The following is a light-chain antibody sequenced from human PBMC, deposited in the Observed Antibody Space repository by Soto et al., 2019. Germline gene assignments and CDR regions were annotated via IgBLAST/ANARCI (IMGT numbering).Light chain of an antibody. CDR2: EAS. CDR1: QSLLQSDGKTY. J-gene: IGKJ2*01. CDR3: MQSAQLPRT. Sequence: DIALTQTPLSQSVTPGQPASISCKSSQSLLQSDGKTYLYWYLQRPGQPPQILIYEASKRFSGVPDRFSGSGSGTDFTLKISRVEAEDVGVYYCMQSAQLPRTFGPGTKLEIK. V-gene: IGKV2D-29*01.